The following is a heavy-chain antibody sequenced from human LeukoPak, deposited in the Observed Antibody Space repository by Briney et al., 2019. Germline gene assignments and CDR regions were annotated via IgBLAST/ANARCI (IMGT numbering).Heavy chain of an antibody. V-gene: IGHV4-34*01. J-gene: IGHJ4*02. CDR3: ARRGYDGSGYYLFDY. Sequence: SETPSLTCAVYGGSFSGYYWSWIRQPPGKGLEWIGEINHSGSTNYNPSLKSRVTISVDTSRNQFSLKLNSVTAADTAVYYCARRGYDGSGYYLFDYWGQGTLVTVSS. D-gene: IGHD3-22*01. CDR1: GGSFSGYY. CDR2: INHSGST.